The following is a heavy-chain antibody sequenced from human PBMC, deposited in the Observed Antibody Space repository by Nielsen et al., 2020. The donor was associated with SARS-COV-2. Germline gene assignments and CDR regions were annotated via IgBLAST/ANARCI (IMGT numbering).Heavy chain of an antibody. V-gene: IGHV1-18*01. CDR3: ARRYCSSTSCPIFDY. Sequence: ASVKVSCKASGYTFTNYGISWVRQAPGQGLEWMGWISAHNGNTKYVQKLQGRVTMTTDTSTSTAHMELRSLRSDDTAVYYCARRYCSSTSCPIFDYWGQGTLVTVSS. CDR2: ISAHNGNT. CDR1: GYTFTNYG. J-gene: IGHJ4*02. D-gene: IGHD2-2*01.